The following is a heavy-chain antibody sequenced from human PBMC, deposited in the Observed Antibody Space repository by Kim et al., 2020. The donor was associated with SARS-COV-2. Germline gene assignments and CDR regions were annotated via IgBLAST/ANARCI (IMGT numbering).Heavy chain of an antibody. D-gene: IGHD2-21*02. CDR3: ARILVGGGDTSHAFDI. J-gene: IGHJ3*02. Sequence: SGPTLVNPTQTLTLTCTFSGFSLSTSGMCVSWIRQPPGKALEWLALIDWDDDKYYSTSLKTRLTISKDTSKNQVVLTMTNMDPVDTATYYCARILVGGGDTSHAFDIWGQGTMVTVSS. CDR1: GFSLSTSGMC. V-gene: IGHV2-70*01. CDR2: IDWDDDK.